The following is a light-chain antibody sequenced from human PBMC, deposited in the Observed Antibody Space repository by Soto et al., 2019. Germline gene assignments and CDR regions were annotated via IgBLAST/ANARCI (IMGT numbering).Light chain of an antibody. Sequence: SQSPATLSVTPGEKATLSCRASQDVTGKLAWYQQKPGQAPRLRIYGASSRATGIPARFSGRGSGTEFILTIRSLQSEDCAVYYCQQYDDWPETFGQGTK. V-gene: IGKV3-15*01. J-gene: IGKJ1*01. CDR2: GAS. CDR1: QDVTGK. CDR3: QQYDDWPET.